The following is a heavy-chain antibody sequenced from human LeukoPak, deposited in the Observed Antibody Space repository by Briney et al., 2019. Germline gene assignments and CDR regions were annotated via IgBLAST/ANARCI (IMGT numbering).Heavy chain of an antibody. CDR1: GFTFSSYW. J-gene: IGHJ4*02. CDR3: AVRGYSGYDTSYFDY. V-gene: IGHV3-74*01. Sequence: PARSLRLSCAASGFTFSSYWMHWVRHAQGKGMVWVSRINSDGSSTSYADSVKGRFTISRDNAKNTLYLQMSSLRAEHTAVYYCAVRGYSGYDTSYFDYGGQGTLVTVSS. D-gene: IGHD5-12*01. CDR2: INSDGSST.